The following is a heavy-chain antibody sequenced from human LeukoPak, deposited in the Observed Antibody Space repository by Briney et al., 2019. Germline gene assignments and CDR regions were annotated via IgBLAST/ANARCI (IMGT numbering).Heavy chain of an antibody. V-gene: IGHV1-2*04. CDR2: INPNSGGT. CDR1: GYTLTGYY. Sequence: ASVTVSCKASGYTLTGYYMHWVRQAPGQGLEWMGWINPNSGGTNYAQKFQGWVTTTRDTSISTAYMELSRLRSDDTAVYYCATSYTVTTLYFDYWGQGTLVTVSS. D-gene: IGHD4-17*01. CDR3: ATSYTVTTLYFDY. J-gene: IGHJ4*02.